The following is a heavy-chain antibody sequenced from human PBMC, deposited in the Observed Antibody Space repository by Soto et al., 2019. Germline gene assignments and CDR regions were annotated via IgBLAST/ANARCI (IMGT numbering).Heavy chain of an antibody. CDR1: GGSVNDGNFY. D-gene: IGHD3-16*02. CDR2: IHQNGIN. Sequence: VQLQESGPGLVKPSETLSLTCSVSGGSVNDGNFYWNWIRQSPGKVLEWIWYIHQNGINSYNPSLKSRATISLDTSKNEFALKLNSVNAADTAVYYCARCLTVGALPSHFHHWGPGTHVTVSS. CDR3: ARCLTVGALPSHFHH. V-gene: IGHV4-61*01. J-gene: IGHJ1*01.